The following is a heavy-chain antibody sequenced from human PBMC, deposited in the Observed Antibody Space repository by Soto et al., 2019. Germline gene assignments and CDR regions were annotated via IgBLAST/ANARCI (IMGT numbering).Heavy chain of an antibody. D-gene: IGHD3-9*01. CDR2: ISPTGNT. Sequence: VGSLRLSCTALTGYAMSWVRRGPGKGLEWISTISPTGNTHYADSVEGRFTISRDDSKNTFYLQMNNLRADDTGVYYCAKDPSTGHADLWGQGTLVTVSS. V-gene: IGHV3-23*01. J-gene: IGHJ5*02. CDR1: TGYA. CDR3: AKDPSTGHADL.